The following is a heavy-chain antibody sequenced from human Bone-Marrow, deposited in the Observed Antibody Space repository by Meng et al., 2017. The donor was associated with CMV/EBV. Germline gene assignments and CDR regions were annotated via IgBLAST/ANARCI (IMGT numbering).Heavy chain of an antibody. J-gene: IGHJ4*02. CDR1: GFTFSSFG. Sequence: GESLKIFCAASGFTFSSFGMHWVRQVPGKGLEWVAFIRYDGSNKDYEDSVKGRFTISRDNSKNTLYLQMNSLRAEDTAVYYCAKVHCSGGSCYLDYWGQGTLVTVSS. D-gene: IGHD2-15*01. CDR3: AKVHCSGGSCYLDY. V-gene: IGHV3-30*02. CDR2: IRYDGSNK.